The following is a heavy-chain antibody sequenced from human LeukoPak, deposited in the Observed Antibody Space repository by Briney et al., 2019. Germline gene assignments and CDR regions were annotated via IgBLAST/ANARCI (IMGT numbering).Heavy chain of an antibody. J-gene: IGHJ4*02. CDR3: ARAYCSSGVCRDSPGC. CDR1: GYTFNHYV. Sequence: ASVKVSCKAWGYTFNHYVITWVRQAPGQGLEWMGWINTYNGNTNYAQKVQGRVTMTSDTSTSTAFMDLRSLRSDDTAVYYCARAYCSSGVCRDSPGCWGQGTRVTVSS. V-gene: IGHV1-18*01. D-gene: IGHD2-15*01. CDR2: INTYNGNT.